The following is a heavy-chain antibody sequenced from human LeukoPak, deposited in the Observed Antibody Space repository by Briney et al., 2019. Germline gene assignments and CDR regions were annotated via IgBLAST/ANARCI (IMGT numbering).Heavy chain of an antibody. CDR3: ARDSKDDYGDSSPDY. Sequence: ASVKVSCKASGYTFTSYGISWVRQAPGQGLEWMGWISPYNGNTNYAQQFRGRVTMTTDTSTSTAYMELRSLRSDDTAVYYCARDSKDDYGDSSPDYWGQGTLVTVSS. J-gene: IGHJ4*02. CDR1: GYTFTSYG. CDR2: ISPYNGNT. D-gene: IGHD4-17*01. V-gene: IGHV1-18*01.